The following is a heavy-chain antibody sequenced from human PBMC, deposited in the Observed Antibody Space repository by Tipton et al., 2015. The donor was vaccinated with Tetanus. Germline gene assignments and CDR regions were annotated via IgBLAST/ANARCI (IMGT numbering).Heavy chain of an antibody. CDR1: GGSFSTHY. CDR3: AKEFQRARIRFFDS. Sequence: LRLSCAVRGGSFSTHYWSWIRQPPGKGLEWIGEINHSGLTHHNPSLESRVTIPIDTSKNQFSLNLTSVTAADTAVYYCAKEFQRARIRFFDSWGQGTQVTASS. CDR2: INHSGLT. V-gene: IGHV4-34*01. J-gene: IGHJ4*02. D-gene: IGHD3-10*01.